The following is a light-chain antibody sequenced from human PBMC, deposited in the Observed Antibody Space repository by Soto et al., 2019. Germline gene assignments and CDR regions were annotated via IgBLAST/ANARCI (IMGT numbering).Light chain of an antibody. V-gene: IGLV2-8*01. CDR3: SSYAGSNNYV. CDR2: EVS. Sequence: QSVLTQPPSASGSPGQSVTISCTGTSIDVGGYGYVSWYQQHPGKAPKLMIYEVSKRPSGVPDRFSGSKSGNTASLTVSGLQAEDEADYYCSSYAGSNNYVFGTGTKLTVL. J-gene: IGLJ1*01. CDR1: SIDVGGYGY.